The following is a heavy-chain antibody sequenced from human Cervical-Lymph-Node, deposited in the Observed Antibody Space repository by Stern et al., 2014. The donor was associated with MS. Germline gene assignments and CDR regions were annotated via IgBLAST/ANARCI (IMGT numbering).Heavy chain of an antibody. CDR1: GFSFSPYA. CDR2: ISFDGGNE. CDR3: VGGDVASPFAY. D-gene: IGHD3-16*01. Sequence: VQLVESGGGVVQPGTSLRLSCAASGFSFSPYAMHWVRQAPGKGLEWVAVISFDGGNEFYVDSVEGRLTISRDNSKTTPDLQMNSLRAEDTAVYYCVGGDVASPFAYWGQGTLVTVSS. V-gene: IGHV3-30*04. J-gene: IGHJ4*02.